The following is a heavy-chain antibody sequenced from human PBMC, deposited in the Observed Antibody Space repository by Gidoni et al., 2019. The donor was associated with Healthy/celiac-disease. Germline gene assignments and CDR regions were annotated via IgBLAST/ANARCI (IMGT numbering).Heavy chain of an antibody. J-gene: IGHJ5*02. CDR2: IYYSGST. V-gene: IGHV4-39*01. Sequence: QLDVSGPGVDHPCETLTLTCTVSVGSISSSSYYWGWIRQHPGKGLEWIGSIYYSGSTYYNPSLKSRVTISVDTSKNQFSLKLSSVTAADTGVYYCARQASIVDTIGWCVPWGQGTLVTVSS. CDR1: VGSISSSSYY. D-gene: IGHD5-12*01. CDR3: ARQASIVDTIGWCVP.